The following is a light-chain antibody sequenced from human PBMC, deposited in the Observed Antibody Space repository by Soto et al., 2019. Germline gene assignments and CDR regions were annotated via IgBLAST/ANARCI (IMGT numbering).Light chain of an antibody. Sequence: EIVLTQSPATLSLSPGERATLSCRASQSVSSLLAWYQQKPGQAPRLLIYDASNRATGIPARFSGSGSGTEFTLTITSLQSEDFAVYYCQQYANWPPQTFGQGTKVDIK. J-gene: IGKJ1*01. V-gene: IGKV3-11*01. CDR3: QQYANWPPQT. CDR2: DAS. CDR1: QSVSSL.